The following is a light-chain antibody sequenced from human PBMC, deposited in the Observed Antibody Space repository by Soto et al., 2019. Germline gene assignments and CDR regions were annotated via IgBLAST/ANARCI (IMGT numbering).Light chain of an antibody. CDR2: DVS. V-gene: IGLV2-11*01. J-gene: IGLJ1*01. CDR3: CSYAGSYTYV. Sequence: QSALTQPRSVSGSPGQSVTISCTGTSSDVSGYNYVSWYQQHPGKAPKLMIYDVSKRPSGVHDRFSGSKSGNTASLTISGLQAEDEADYYCCSYAGSYTYVFGTGTKLTVL. CDR1: SSDVSGYNY.